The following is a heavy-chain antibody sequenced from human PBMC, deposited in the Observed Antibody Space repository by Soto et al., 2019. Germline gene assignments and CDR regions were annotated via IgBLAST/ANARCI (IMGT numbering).Heavy chain of an antibody. Sequence: ASVKVSCKASGYTFTSYAMHWVRQAPGQRLEWMGWINAGNGNTKYSQKFQGSVTITRDTSASTAYMELSSLRSEDTAVYYCARDARYSSSNWFDPWGQGTLVTVSS. D-gene: IGHD6-6*01. J-gene: IGHJ5*02. CDR3: ARDARYSSSNWFDP. V-gene: IGHV1-3*01. CDR1: GYTFTSYA. CDR2: INAGNGNT.